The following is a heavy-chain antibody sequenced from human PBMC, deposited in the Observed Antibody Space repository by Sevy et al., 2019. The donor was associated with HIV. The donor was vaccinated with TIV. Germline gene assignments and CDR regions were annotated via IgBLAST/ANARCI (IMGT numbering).Heavy chain of an antibody. CDR1: GFTFSGYA. J-gene: IGHJ4*02. Sequence: GGSLRLSCAAAGFTFSGYAMSWVRQGPGKGLEWISGMTGNGGSTYYADSVKGRFTISRDNFKNTLYLHMSSLRAEDTAVYYCARGKSGYGYALNYWGQGTLVTVSS. V-gene: IGHV3-23*01. CDR2: MTGNGGST. D-gene: IGHD5-18*01. CDR3: ARGKSGYGYALNY.